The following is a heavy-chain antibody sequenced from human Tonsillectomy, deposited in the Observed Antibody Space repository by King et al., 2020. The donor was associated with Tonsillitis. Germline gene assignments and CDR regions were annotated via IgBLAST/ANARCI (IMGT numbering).Heavy chain of an antibody. CDR1: GFTFSDAW. V-gene: IGHV3-15*01. CDR3: VAGLGRTNGDS. J-gene: IGHJ4*02. CDR2: IQLKSDGGTI. Sequence: VQLVESGGGLVHPGGSLRLSCAASGFTFSDAWMTWVRQAPGKGLEWVGRIQLKSDGGTIYYAAPVKGRFTISRDDSKRTLYLQMNNLKAEDTAVYYCVAGLGRTNGDSWGQGTLVTVAS. D-gene: IGHD1-14*01.